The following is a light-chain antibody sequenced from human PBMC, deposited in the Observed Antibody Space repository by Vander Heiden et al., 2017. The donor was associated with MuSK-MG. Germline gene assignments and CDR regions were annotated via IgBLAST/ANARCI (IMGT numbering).Light chain of an antibody. V-gene: IGKV3-20*01. Sequence: EIVLTQSPGPLSLSAGERATLSCRASQSISSTSLAWYQQKPGQAPRLLIYGASSRATGIPDRFSGSGSGTDFALTLSRLEPEDSAVYYCQQYDSSPWTFGQGTKVEIK. J-gene: IGKJ1*01. CDR1: QSISSTS. CDR2: GAS. CDR3: QQYDSSPWT.